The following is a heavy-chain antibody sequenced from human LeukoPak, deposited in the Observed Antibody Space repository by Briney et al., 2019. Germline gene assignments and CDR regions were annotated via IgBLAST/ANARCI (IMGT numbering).Heavy chain of an antibody. CDR3: TTGTMGSGDSDH. J-gene: IGHJ4*02. CDR1: GFTFKYAW. D-gene: IGHD3-10*01. CDR2: IKANSDGGTT. V-gene: IGHV3-15*01. Sequence: GGSLRLSCAASGFTFKYAWMKWVRQAPGKGLEWVGRIKANSDGGTTDYAAPVKGRFTISRDDSNNVLYLQMNSLKTEDTGVYYCTTGTMGSGDSDHWGQGTLVTVSS.